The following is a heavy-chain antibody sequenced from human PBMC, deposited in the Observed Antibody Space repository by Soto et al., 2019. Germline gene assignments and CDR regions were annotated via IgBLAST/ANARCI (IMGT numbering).Heavy chain of an antibody. V-gene: IGHV4-34*01. D-gene: IGHD6-19*01. CDR3: ARRGAVAAAWDY. CDR2: INHSGST. J-gene: IGHJ4*02. CDR1: GGSFSGYY. Sequence: SETLSLTCAVYGGSFSGYYWSWICQPPGKGLEWIGEINHSGSTNYNPSLKSRVTISVDTSKNQFSLKLSSVTAADTAVYYCARRGAVAAAWDYWGQGTLVTVSS.